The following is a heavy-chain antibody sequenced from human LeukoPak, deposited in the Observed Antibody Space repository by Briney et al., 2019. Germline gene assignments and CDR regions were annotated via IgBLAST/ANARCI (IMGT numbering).Heavy chain of an antibody. J-gene: IGHJ2*01. CDR3: ARDLHGGNSFTSDWYFDL. CDR2: IDHSGST. V-gene: IGHV4-4*02. CDR1: GGSISISNSNW. Sequence: SETLSLTCAVPGGSISISNSNWWSWVRQPPGKGLEWIGEIDHSGSTNYNPCLKSRVTISVDKSKNQFSLKLSSVTAADTAVYYCARDLHGGNSFTSDWYFDLWGRGTLVTVSS. D-gene: IGHD4-23*01.